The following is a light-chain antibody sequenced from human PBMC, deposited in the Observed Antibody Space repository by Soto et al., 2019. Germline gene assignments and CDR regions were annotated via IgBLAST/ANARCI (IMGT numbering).Light chain of an antibody. CDR2: DVS. Sequence: QSVLTQPASVSGSPGQSITIPCTGTSSDVGGYNYVSWYQQHPGKAPKLMIYDVSNRPSGVSNRFSGSKSGNTASLTISGLQAEDEADYYCSSYTSSSTYAVFGGGTKVTVL. V-gene: IGLV2-14*01. J-gene: IGLJ2*01. CDR1: SSDVGGYNY. CDR3: SSYTSSSTYAV.